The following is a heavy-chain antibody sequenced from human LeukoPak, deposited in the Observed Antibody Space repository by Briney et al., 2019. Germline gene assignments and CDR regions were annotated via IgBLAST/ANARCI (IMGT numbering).Heavy chain of an antibody. CDR2: IYYSGST. D-gene: IGHD7-27*01. CDR1: GGSISSYY. J-gene: IGHJ4*02. Sequence: PSETLSLTCTVSGGSISSYYWSWIRQPPGKGLEWIGYIYYSGSTSYNPSLKSRVTMSVDTSKNQFSLKLRSVTAADTAVYYCARTQHGEFDYWGQGILVTVS. V-gene: IGHV4-59*12. CDR3: ARTQHGEFDY.